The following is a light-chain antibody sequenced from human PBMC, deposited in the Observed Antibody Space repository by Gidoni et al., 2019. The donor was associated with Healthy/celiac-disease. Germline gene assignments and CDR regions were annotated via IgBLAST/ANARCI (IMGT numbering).Light chain of an antibody. CDR2: AAS. Sequence: IQLTQSPSSLSASVGDRVTITCRASQGISNSLAWYQQKPGKAPKLLLYAASRLESGVPSRFSGSGSGTDYTLTISSLQPEDFATYYCQQYYSTPPWTFGQGTKVEIK. CDR1: QGISNS. V-gene: IGKV1-NL1*01. CDR3: QQYYSTPPWT. J-gene: IGKJ1*01.